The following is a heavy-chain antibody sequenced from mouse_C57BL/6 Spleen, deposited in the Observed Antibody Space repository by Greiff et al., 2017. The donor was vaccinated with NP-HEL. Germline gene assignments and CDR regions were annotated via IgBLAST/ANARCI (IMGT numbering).Heavy chain of an antibody. CDR2: INPSTGGT. D-gene: IGHD2-4*01. CDR3: ASTIYYDYGGFAY. Sequence: VQLQQSGPELVKPGASVKISCKASGYSFTGYYMNWVKQSPEKSLEWIGEINPSTGGTTYKQKFKAKATLTVDKSSSTAYMQLKSLTSEDSAVYYCASTIYYDYGGFAYWGQGTLVTVSA. J-gene: IGHJ3*01. V-gene: IGHV1-42*01. CDR1: GYSFTGYY.